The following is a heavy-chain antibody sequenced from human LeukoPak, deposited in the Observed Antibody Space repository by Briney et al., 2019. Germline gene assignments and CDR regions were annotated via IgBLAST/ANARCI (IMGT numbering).Heavy chain of an antibody. D-gene: IGHD1-26*01. CDR1: GGSVNSGSYY. CDR2: IYYSGST. V-gene: IGHV4-61*01. J-gene: IGHJ4*02. Sequence: SETLSLTCTVSGGSVNSGSYYWNWIRQPPGKGLEWIGYIYYSGSTSYNPSLKSRVTISVDTSKNQFSLKLSSVTAADTAVYYCARAAYSGSYHSDYWGQGTLVTVSS. CDR3: ARAAYSGSYHSDY.